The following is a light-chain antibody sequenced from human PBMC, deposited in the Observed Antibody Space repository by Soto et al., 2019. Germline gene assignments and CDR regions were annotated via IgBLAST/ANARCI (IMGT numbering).Light chain of an antibody. CDR3: AGWDDSLHGLL. J-gene: IGLJ1*01. V-gene: IGLV1-47*01. CDR1: SSNIGTNY. Sequence: QSVLTQPPSASGTPGQRVTISCSGGSSNIGTNYVYWYQQLPGTAPKLLIYRNNLRPSGVPDRFSASKSGTSASLAISGLRYEDEADYFCAGWDDSLHGLLFGAGTKLTVL. CDR2: RNN.